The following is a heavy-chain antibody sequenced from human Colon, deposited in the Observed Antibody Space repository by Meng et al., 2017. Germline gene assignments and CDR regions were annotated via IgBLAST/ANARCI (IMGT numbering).Heavy chain of an antibody. CDR2: ISQSGTT. D-gene: IGHD3-9*01. J-gene: IGHJ4*02. Sequence: QVPLQEPGPGLGKPSANLSLTCAVSSGSISSSNWWSWVRQPPGKGLEWIGEISQSGTTYYNPSLKSRVTITGDWSKNQFSLNLNSVTAADTALYYCVRQGMTSYSWGYWGQGTLVTVSS. CDR1: SGSISSSNW. CDR3: VRQGMTSYSWGY. V-gene: IGHV4-4*02.